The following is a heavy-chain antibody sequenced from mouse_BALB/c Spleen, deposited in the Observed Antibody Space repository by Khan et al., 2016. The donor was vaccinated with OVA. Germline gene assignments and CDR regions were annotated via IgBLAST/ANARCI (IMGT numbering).Heavy chain of an antibody. CDR3: ARPDYDGYYDY. CDR1: GYTFTDYA. D-gene: IGHD2-3*01. CDR2: ISTYSGNT. J-gene: IGHJ2*01. V-gene: IGHV1S137*01. Sequence: QVQLQQSGPELVRPGVSVKISCKGSGYTFTDYAMYWVKQSHAKSLEWIGLISTYSGNTNYNQKFKGKATMTVDKSSSTAYMELARLTSEDSAIYDGARPDYDGYYDYWGQGTTLTVSS.